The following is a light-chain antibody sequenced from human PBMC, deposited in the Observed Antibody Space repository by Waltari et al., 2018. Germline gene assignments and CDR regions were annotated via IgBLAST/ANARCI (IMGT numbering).Light chain of an antibody. CDR2: GAS. J-gene: IGKJ1*01. CDR3: QQYSTWPPWT. V-gene: IGKV3-15*01. CDR1: QSVNSN. Sequence: DIVTTQSPAPLSVSPGERATLSCRTSQSVNSNLAWYQQKPGQAPRLLVFGASTRATGIPARFTGSGCGTEFTLTISSLQSEDFAIYYCQQYSTWPPWTFGQGTKVDIK.